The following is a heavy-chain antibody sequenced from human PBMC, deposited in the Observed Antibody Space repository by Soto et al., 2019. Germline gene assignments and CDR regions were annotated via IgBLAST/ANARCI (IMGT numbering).Heavy chain of an antibody. CDR2: ISYSGTT. CDR1: GDSIATSEHL. CDR3: ARHDHGSYTINGFDV. Sequence: SETLSLTCNVSGDSIATSEHLWGLIRQPPGKGLEWIGTISYSGTTFYNPSLKTRITISVDSSKNQFSLSLVSVTAADTAMYYCARHDHGSYTINGFDVWGQGTMVT. D-gene: IGHD1-1*01. J-gene: IGHJ3*01. V-gene: IGHV4-39*01.